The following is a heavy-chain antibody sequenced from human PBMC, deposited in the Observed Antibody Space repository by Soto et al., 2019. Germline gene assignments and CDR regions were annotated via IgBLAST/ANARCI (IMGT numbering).Heavy chain of an antibody. J-gene: IGHJ5*02. CDR3: ARAQKNVVVAAILTYWFDP. CDR2: IYYSGST. Sequence: QVQLQESGPGLVKPSQTLSLTCTVSGGSISSGGYYWSWIRQHPGKGLEWIGYIYYSGSTYYNPSLKSRVTISVDTSKNQFSLKLSSVTAADTAVYYCARAQKNVVVAAILTYWFDPWGQGTLVTVSS. V-gene: IGHV4-31*03. CDR1: GGSISSGGYY. D-gene: IGHD2-15*01.